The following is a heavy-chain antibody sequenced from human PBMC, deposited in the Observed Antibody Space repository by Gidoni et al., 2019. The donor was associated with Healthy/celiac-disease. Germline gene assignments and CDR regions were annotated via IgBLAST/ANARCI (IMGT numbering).Heavy chain of an antibody. CDR3: ARDPHSSSWYTYWYFDL. Sequence: QVQLVQSGAEVKKPGASVKVSCKASGYTFTSYAMHWVRQAPGQRLEWMGWINAGNGNTKYSQKFQGRVTITRDTSASTAYMELSSLRSEDTAVYYCARDPHSSSWYTYWYFDLWGRGTLVTVSS. V-gene: IGHV1-3*01. D-gene: IGHD6-13*01. CDR1: GYTFTSYA. J-gene: IGHJ2*01. CDR2: INAGNGNT.